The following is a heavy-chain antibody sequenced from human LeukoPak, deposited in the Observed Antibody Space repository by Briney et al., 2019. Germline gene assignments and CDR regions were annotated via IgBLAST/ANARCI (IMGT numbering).Heavy chain of an antibody. J-gene: IGHJ4*02. Sequence: QPGXXLRLSCAASGFTFDDYAMHWVRHATGKGMEWVSLISGDGGSTYYADSVKGRFTISRDNSKNSLYLQMNSLRTEDTALYYCAKDRYGSGIIDYWGQGTLVTVSS. D-gene: IGHD3-10*01. V-gene: IGHV3-43*02. CDR3: AKDRYGSGIIDY. CDR2: ISGDGGST. CDR1: GFTFDDYA.